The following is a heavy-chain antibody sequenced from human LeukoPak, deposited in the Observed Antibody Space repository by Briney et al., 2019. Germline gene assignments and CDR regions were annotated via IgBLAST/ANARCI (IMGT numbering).Heavy chain of an antibody. CDR1: GFTFSSYS. D-gene: IGHD6-6*01. Sequence: GGSLRLSCAASGFTFSSYSMNWVRQAPGKGLEWISYIRSSGSAIFYADSVKGRFTLSRDNARNSLYLQMNSLRDEDTAVYYCTRESFSSSSFDYWGQGTLVTVSS. J-gene: IGHJ4*02. V-gene: IGHV3-48*02. CDR2: IRSSGSAI. CDR3: TRESFSSSSFDY.